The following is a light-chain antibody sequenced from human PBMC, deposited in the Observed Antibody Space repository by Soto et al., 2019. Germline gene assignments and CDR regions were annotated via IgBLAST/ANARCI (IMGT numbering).Light chain of an antibody. V-gene: IGKV1D-12*01. CDR2: TAS. CDR3: QQTYNFPVT. J-gene: IGKJ4*01. Sequence: DIQMTQSPSSVSASVGDRVTITCRASHGISSCLAWYQQKPGKAPNLLIYTASTLQTGVPSRFSGSGSGTDFTLTISSLQTEDFATYYCQQTYNFPVTFGGGTKVEI. CDR1: HGISSC.